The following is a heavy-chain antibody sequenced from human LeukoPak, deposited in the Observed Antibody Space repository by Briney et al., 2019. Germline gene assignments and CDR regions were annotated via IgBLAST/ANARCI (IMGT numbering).Heavy chain of an antibody. CDR2: INGDGSTT. V-gene: IGHV3-74*01. CDR3: VRAGVPWELAGY. Sequence: PGGSLRLSCAASGFTFSSFWMHWVRQVPGKGLMWVSRINGDGSTTSYADSVQGRFTISRDNAKNTLYLQMNSLRAEDTAVYYCVRAGVPWELAGYWGQGTLVTVSS. J-gene: IGHJ4*02. D-gene: IGHD1-26*01. CDR1: GFTFSSFW.